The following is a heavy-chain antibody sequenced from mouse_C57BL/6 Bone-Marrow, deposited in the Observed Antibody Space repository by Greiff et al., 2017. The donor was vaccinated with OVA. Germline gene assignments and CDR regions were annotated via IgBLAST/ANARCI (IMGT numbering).Heavy chain of an antibody. V-gene: IGHV1-50*01. CDR2: IDPSDSYT. J-gene: IGHJ3*01. D-gene: IGHD2-4*01. CDR3: ARRNDYDKTWFAY. Sequence: QVQLKQPGAELVKPGASVKLSCKASGYTFTSYWMQWVKQRPGQGLEWIGEIDPSDSYTNYNQKFKGKATLTVETSSSTAYMQLSSLTSEDSAVYYCARRNDYDKTWFAYWGQGTLVTVSA. CDR1: GYTFTSYW.